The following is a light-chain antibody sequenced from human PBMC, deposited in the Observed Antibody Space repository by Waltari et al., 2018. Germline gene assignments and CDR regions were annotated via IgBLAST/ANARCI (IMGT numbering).Light chain of an antibody. CDR2: DVN. V-gene: IGLV2-14*03. CDR1: SSDIGDYNC. CDR3: SSYTSSSTLV. J-gene: IGLJ3*02. Sequence: QSGLTQPASVSGYPGQSITISCTGTSSDIGDYNCVSWYQQHPGKVPKLMIYDVNKRPSGVSNRFSGSKSGNTASLTISGLQAEDEADFYCSSYTSSSTLVFGGGTKLTVL.